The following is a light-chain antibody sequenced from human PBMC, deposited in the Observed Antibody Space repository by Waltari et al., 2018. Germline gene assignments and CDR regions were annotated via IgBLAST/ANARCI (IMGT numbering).Light chain of an antibody. CDR1: QSVSSN. J-gene: IGKJ5*01. CDR2: DAS. CDR3: QQYNRWPPIT. V-gene: IGKV3-15*01. Sequence: EIVITQSPPTLSVSPGETATSSCRASQSVSSNVAWYQKKPGQAPRLLIYDASTRATSIPAKFRGSGSGTEFTLTISSLQSEDFAVYYCQQYNRWPPITFGHGTRLEIK.